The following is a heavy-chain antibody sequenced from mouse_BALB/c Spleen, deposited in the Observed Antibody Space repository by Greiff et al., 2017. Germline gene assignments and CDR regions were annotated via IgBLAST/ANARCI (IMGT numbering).Heavy chain of an antibody. V-gene: IGHV7-1*02. Sequence: EVMLVESGGGLVQPGGSLRLSCATSGFTFSDFYMEWVRQPPGKRLEWIAASRNKANDYTTEYSASVKGRFIVSRDTSQSILYLQMNALRAEDTAIYYCARGAYGNYDWYFDVWGAGTTVTVSS. J-gene: IGHJ1*01. CDR1: GFTFSDFY. D-gene: IGHD2-10*02. CDR3: ARGAYGNYDWYFDV. CDR2: SRNKANDYTT.